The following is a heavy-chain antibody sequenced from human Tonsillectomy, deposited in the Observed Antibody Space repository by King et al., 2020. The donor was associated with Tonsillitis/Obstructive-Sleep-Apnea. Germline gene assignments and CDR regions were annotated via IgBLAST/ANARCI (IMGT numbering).Heavy chain of an antibody. J-gene: IGHJ5*02. D-gene: IGHD6-19*01. V-gene: IGHV4-39*01. Sequence: LQLQESGPGLVKPSETLSLTCTVSGGSTSNGSYSWGWIRHPPGKGLEWIATLYYSATTYYTPSPNSRVTISVDTSKNQFSLKLSSVTAADTAVYYCARGISVAGLNWFDPWGQGTLVIVSS. CDR3: ARGISVAGLNWFDP. CDR1: GGSTSNGSYS. CDR2: LYYSATT.